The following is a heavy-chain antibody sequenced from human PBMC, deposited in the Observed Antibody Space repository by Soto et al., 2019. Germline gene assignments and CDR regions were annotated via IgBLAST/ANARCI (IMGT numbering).Heavy chain of an antibody. CDR1: GVTFSKYA. D-gene: IGHD4-17*01. V-gene: IGHV3-23*01. J-gene: IGHJ2*01. Sequence: EVQLLESGGSLVQPGGSLRLSCAVSGVTFSKYAMSWVRQPPGKGPEWVSAITGSGGLTYYADSVKGRFTISRDNSKNILFLQMNRLRDEDTATYYCSKGDYGGNSPYWYFDFWGRGTLVIVSS. CDR2: ITGSGGLT. CDR3: SKGDYGGNSPYWYFDF.